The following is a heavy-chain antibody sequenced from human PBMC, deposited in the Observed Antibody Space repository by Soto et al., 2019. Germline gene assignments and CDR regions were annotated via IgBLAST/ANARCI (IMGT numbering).Heavy chain of an antibody. CDR2: IGRSGETI. D-gene: IGHD3-22*01. V-gene: IGHV3-48*01. J-gene: IGHJ4*02. Sequence: GGSLRLSCVGSGFTFSSFGMNWVRQTPGKGLEWLSYIGRSGETIYYADSVKGRFTISRDNSKNTLYLQMNSLRAEDTAVYYCARYYYDSSGYYYFDYWGQGTLVTVSS. CDR1: GFTFSSFG. CDR3: ARYYYDSSGYYYFDY.